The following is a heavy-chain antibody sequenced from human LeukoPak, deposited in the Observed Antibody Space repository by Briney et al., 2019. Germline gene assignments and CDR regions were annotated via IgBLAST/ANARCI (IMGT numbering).Heavy chain of an antibody. CDR2: IWYDGSNE. Sequence: GGSLRLSCAASGFTFRNHGMHWVRQAPGKGLEWVAVIWYDGSNEYYADSVQGRFTISRDNSKNTLYLQMNNLRAEDTAVYYCARPYSSGWYGVFNYWGQGTLVTVSS. CDR1: GFTFRNHG. J-gene: IGHJ4*02. CDR3: ARPYSSGWYGVFNY. D-gene: IGHD6-19*01. V-gene: IGHV3-33*01.